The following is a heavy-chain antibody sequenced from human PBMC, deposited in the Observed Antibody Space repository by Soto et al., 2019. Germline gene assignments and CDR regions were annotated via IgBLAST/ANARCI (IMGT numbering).Heavy chain of an antibody. CDR1: GFTFSNYW. CDR3: AKGGGYSYDYSSLDY. CDR2: INSDGSST. J-gene: IGHJ4*02. Sequence: GGSLRLSCAASGFTFSNYWMHWVRQAPGKGLVWVSRINSDGSSTNYADSVKGRFTISRDNAKNTLYLQMNSLRAEDTAVYYCAKGGGYSYDYSSLDYWGQGTLVTVSS. V-gene: IGHV3-74*01. D-gene: IGHD5-18*01.